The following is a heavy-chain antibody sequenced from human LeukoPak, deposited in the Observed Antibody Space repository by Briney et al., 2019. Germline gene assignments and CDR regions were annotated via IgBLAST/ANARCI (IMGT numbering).Heavy chain of an antibody. J-gene: IGHJ4*02. CDR1: GFTFSSYG. Sequence: GGSLRLSCAASGFTFSSYGMSWVRQAPGKELKWVSGISGSGGSTYYADSVKGRFTTSRDNSKNTLYLQMNSLRAEETAVYYCGKGDTSGYSYFEYWGEGTLVTVSS. CDR3: GKGDTSGYSYFEY. V-gene: IGHV3-23*01. CDR2: ISGSGGST. D-gene: IGHD3-22*01.